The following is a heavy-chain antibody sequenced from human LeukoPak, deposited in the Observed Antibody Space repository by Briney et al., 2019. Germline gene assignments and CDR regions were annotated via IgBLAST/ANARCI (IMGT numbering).Heavy chain of an antibody. CDR3: AKGVSAAADDAFDI. J-gene: IGHJ3*02. D-gene: IGHD6-13*01. CDR1: GFTVSRNY. CDR2: IYSGGST. Sequence: GGSLRLSCAASGFTVSRNYMSWVRQAPGKGLEWVSVIYSGGSTYYADSVKGRFTISRDNSKNTLYLQMNSLRAEDTAVYYCAKGVSAAADDAFDIWGQGTMVTVSS. V-gene: IGHV3-53*01.